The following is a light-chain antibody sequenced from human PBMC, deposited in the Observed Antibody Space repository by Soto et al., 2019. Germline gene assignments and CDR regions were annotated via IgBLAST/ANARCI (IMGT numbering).Light chain of an antibody. Sequence: EIVLTQSPGTLSLSPGERATLSCRASQSVSSSYLAWYQQKPDQAPSLLIYGVSSRATGIPDRFSGSGAGTDFTLTISRLEPEDFAVYYCQQYVTSPWTFGQGTKVEIK. CDR1: QSVSSSY. CDR3: QQYVTSPWT. J-gene: IGKJ1*01. V-gene: IGKV3-20*01. CDR2: GVS.